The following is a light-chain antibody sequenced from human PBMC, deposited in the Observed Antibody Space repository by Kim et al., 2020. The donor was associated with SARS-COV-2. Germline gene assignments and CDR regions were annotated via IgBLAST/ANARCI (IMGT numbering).Light chain of an antibody. V-gene: IGLV3-25*03. CDR3: QSADSSAYVI. Sequence: SYALTQPPSVSVSPGQTARITCSGDTLPRHYAYWYQQKPGQAPVLVIYKDSERPSGIPERFSGSSSGTTVTLTISGVQAEDEADYYCQSADSSAYVIFGGGTQLTVL. CDR1: TLPRHY. CDR2: KDS. J-gene: IGLJ2*01.